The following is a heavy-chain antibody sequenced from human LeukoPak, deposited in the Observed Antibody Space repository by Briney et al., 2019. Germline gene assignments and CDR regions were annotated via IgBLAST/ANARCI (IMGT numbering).Heavy chain of an antibody. Sequence: GASVKVSCKASGYTFTSYGISWVRQAPGQGLEWMGWISAYNGNTNYAQKLQGRVTMTTDTSTNTAYMELRSLRSDDTAVYYCARDGKRIAVAGTGGYWGQGTLVTVSS. D-gene: IGHD6-19*01. CDR2: ISAYNGNT. CDR3: ARDGKRIAVAGTGGY. CDR1: GYTFTSYG. V-gene: IGHV1-18*01. J-gene: IGHJ4*02.